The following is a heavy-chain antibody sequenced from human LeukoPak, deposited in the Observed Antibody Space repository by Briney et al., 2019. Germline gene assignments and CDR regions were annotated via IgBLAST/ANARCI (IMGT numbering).Heavy chain of an antibody. CDR2: INPNSGGT. J-gene: IGHJ3*02. V-gene: IGHV1-2*02. CDR1: GYTFTGYY. CDR3: AIEFATVVVSAVISAFDI. Sequence: ASVKVSCKASGYTFTGYYMHWVRQAPGQGLEWMGWINPNSGGTNYAQKFQGRVTMTRYTSIRTAYMELSRLRSDDPAVYYCAIEFATVVVSAVISAFDIWGQGTMVTVSS. D-gene: IGHD2-2*02.